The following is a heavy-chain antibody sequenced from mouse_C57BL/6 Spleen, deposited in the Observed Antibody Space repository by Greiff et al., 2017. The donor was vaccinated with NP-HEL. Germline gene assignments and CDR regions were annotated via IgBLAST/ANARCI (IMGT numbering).Heavy chain of an antibody. J-gene: IGHJ2*01. Sequence: QVQLKQPGAELVRPGTSVKLSCKASGYTFTSYWMHWVKQRPGQGLEWIGVIDPSDSYTNYNQKFKGKATLTVDTSSSTAYMQLSSLTSEDSAVYYCARRLGPSYFDYWGQGTTLTVSS. CDR3: ARRLGPSYFDY. CDR1: GYTFTSYW. V-gene: IGHV1-59*01. D-gene: IGHD4-1*01. CDR2: IDPSDSYT.